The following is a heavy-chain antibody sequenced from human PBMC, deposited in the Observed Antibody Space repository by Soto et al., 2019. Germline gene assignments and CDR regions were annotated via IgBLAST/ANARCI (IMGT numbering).Heavy chain of an antibody. CDR2: IYWDDDK. J-gene: IGHJ4*02. CDR1: GFSLSTTGEG. Sequence: QITLRESGPTLVKATQTLTLTCTFSGFSLSTTGEGVAWIRQPPGKALEWLALIYWDDDKRYSPSLKGRLTITKETSKNQVSLTLANTDPMHTATYYSAHSVGYEDCRDYWGQGTLVTVSS. V-gene: IGHV2-5*02. D-gene: IGHD5-12*01. CDR3: AHSVGYEDCRDY.